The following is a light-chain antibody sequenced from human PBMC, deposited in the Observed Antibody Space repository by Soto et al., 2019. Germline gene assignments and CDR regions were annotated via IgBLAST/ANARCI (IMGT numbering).Light chain of an antibody. CDR1: QGINIW. Sequence: DIQMTQSPSSVSASVGDRVTITCRASQGINIWLAWYQQKPGKAPKLLIYDASSLQSGVPSRFSGSGSGTDFTLTIRSRQPEDFATYYCQQGDSFPITFGQGTRLEIK. V-gene: IGKV1-12*01. CDR3: QQGDSFPIT. CDR2: DAS. J-gene: IGKJ5*01.